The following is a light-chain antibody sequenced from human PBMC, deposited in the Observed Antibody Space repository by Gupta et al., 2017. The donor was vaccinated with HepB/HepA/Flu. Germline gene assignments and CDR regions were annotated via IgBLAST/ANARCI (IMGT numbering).Light chain of an antibody. J-gene: IGLJ1*01. CDR3: SSYTSSSTRV. CDR1: SSDVGGYNY. CDR2: DVS. V-gene: IGLV2-14*03. Sequence: QSALTQPASVSGSPGQSITISCTGTSSDVGGYNYVSWYQRHAGNAPKLMIYDVSNRPSGVSSRFAGSKSGNTASLTISGLQAEDEADYYCSSYTSSSTRVFGTGTKVTVL.